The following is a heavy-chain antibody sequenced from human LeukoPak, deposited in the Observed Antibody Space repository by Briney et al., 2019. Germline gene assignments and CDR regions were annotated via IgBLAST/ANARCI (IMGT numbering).Heavy chain of an antibody. CDR1: GFTFSSYS. J-gene: IGHJ3*02. CDR3: ARGRDGYNKAFDI. Sequence: GGSLRLSCAASGFTFSSYSMNWVRQAPGKGLEWVSYISSSGSTIYYADSVKGRFTISRDNSKNTLYLQMNSLRAEDTAVYYCARGRDGYNKAFDIWGQGTMITVSS. D-gene: IGHD5-24*01. CDR2: ISSSGSTI. V-gene: IGHV3-48*01.